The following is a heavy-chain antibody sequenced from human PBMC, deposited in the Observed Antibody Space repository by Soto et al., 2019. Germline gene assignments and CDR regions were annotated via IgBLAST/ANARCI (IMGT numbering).Heavy chain of an antibody. J-gene: IGHJ4*02. CDR1: VFTFSSYA. Sequence: WGSLRVSCASSVFTFSSYAMSWVRQAPGKGLEWVSAISGSGGSTYYADSVKGRFTISRDNSKNTLYLQMNSLRAEDTSVYYCAKGTRVVPSHWGQGTMVTVSS. CDR2: ISGSGGST. V-gene: IGHV3-23*01. CDR3: AKGTRVVPSH. D-gene: IGHD3-3*01.